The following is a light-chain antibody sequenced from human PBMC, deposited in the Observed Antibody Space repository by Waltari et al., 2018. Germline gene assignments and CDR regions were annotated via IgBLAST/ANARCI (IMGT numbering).Light chain of an antibody. V-gene: IGLV2-23*02. Sequence: QSALTQPASVSGSPGQSITITCTGTSGDVGSYNLVSWYQQHPGKAPELLIYEVTKRPSGVSNRFSGSKSGNTASLTVSGLQAEDEADYYCSSYAGSNPLFGGGTKLTVL. CDR3: SSYAGSNPL. CDR2: EVT. CDR1: SGDVGSYNL. J-gene: IGLJ3*02.